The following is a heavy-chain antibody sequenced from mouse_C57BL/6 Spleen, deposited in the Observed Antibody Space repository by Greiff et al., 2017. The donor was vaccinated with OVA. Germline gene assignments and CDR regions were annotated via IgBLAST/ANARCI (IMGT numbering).Heavy chain of an antibody. CDR3: ARHDYYGRRDYYAMDY. Sequence: EVMLVESGGGLVQPGGSLKLSCAASGFTFSDYYMYWVRQTPEKRLEWVAYISNGGGSTYYPDTVKGRFTISRDNAKNTLYLQMSRLKSEDTAMYYCARHDYYGRRDYYAMDYWGQGTSVTVSS. CDR1: GFTFSDYY. J-gene: IGHJ4*01. V-gene: IGHV5-12*01. CDR2: ISNGGGST. D-gene: IGHD1-1*01.